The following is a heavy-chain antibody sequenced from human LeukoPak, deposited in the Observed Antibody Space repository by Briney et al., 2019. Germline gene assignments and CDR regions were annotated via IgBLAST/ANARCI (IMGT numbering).Heavy chain of an antibody. CDR1: GYTFTGYY. CDR3: ARDLGQQLETPSLVYYYYYMDV. V-gene: IGHV1-2*02. D-gene: IGHD6-13*01. Sequence: GASVKVSCKASGYTFTGYYMHWVRQAPGQGLEWMGWINPNSGGTNYAQKFQGRVTMTRDTSISTAYMELSRLRSDDTAVHYCARDLGQQLETPSLVYYYYYMDVWGKGTTVTVSS. CDR2: INPNSGGT. J-gene: IGHJ6*03.